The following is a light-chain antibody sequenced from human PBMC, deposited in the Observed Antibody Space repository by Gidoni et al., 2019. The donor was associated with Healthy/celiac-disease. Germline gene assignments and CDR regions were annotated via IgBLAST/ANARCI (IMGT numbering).Light chain of an antibody. V-gene: IGKV3-11*01. Sequence: EIVLTQSPATLSLSPGERATLSCRASQSVSSYLAWYQQKPGQAPRLLIYVASNRATGIPARFSGSGSGTDFSLTISSLEPEDFAVYYCQQRSNWPPPITFGQGTRLEIK. CDR2: VAS. J-gene: IGKJ5*01. CDR1: QSVSSY. CDR3: QQRSNWPPPIT.